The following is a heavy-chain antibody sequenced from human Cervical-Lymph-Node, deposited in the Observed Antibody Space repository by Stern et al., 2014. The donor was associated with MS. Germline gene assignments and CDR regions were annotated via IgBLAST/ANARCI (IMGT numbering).Heavy chain of an antibody. J-gene: IGHJ3*02. D-gene: IGHD3-16*01. CDR2: IIPIFDIA. CDR3: ARSPKTFGGVAYTFDI. V-gene: IGHV1-69*18. Sequence: QVQLVQSGAEVKKSGSSVKVFCKASGGSFSSYPITWVRQAPGQGLEWMGSIIPIFDIANYAQKFQGRVTITADESTTTAYMELSSLRSDDTAVYYCARSPKTFGGVAYTFDIWGQGTMVTVSS. CDR1: GGSFSSYP.